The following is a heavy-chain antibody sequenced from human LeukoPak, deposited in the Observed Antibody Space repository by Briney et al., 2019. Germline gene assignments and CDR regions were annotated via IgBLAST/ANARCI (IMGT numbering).Heavy chain of an antibody. V-gene: IGHV1-2*02. D-gene: IGHD3-22*01. J-gene: IGHJ4*02. CDR1: GYTFTGYY. CDR3: ARDHDTMIVVVDDY. CDR2: INPNSGGT. Sequence: GASVKVSCKASGYTFTGYYMHWVRQAPGQGLEWMGWINPNSGGTNYAQKFQGRVTMTRDTSISTAYMELSRLRSDDTAVYYCARDHDTMIVVVDDYWGQGTLVTVSS.